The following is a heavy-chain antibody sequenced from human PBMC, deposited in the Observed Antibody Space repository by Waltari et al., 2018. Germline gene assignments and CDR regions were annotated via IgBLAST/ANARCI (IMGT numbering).Heavy chain of an antibody. D-gene: IGHD6-13*01. V-gene: IGHV3-21*01. CDR2: ISSSSSYI. J-gene: IGHJ4*02. CDR3: ARDRGIAAAAKALEFDY. CDR1: GFTFSSYS. Sequence: EVQLVESGGGLVKPGGSLRLSCAASGFTFSSYSMNWVRPAPGKGLEWVSSISSSSSYIYYADSVKGRFTISRDNAKNSLYLQMNSLRAEDTAVYYCARDRGIAAAAKALEFDYWGQGTLVTVSS.